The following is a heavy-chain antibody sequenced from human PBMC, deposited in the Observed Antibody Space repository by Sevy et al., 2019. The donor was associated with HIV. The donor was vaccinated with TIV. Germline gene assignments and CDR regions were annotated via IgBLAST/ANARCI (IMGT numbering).Heavy chain of an antibody. D-gene: IGHD6-13*01. CDR2: IWYDGSNK. V-gene: IGHV3-33*01. CDR3: ARDISQQLTS. Sequence: GGSLRLSCVASGFTFSSYGMHWVRQAPGKGLEWVAVIWYDGSNKYYADSVKGRFTISRDNSKNTLYLQMNSLRAEETAVYYCARDISQQLTSWGQGTLVTVSS. J-gene: IGHJ5*02. CDR1: GFTFSSYG.